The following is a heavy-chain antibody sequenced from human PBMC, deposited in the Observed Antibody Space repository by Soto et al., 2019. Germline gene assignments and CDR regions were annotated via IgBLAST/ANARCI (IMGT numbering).Heavy chain of an antibody. J-gene: IGHJ3*02. D-gene: IGHD4-17*01. Sequence: SETLSLTCTVSGGSISSYYWSWIRQPPGKGLEWIGYIYYSGSTNYNPSLKSRVTISVDTSKNQFSLKLSSVTAADAAVYYCARFDYGDYPDAFDIWGQGTMVTVSS. CDR3: ARFDYGDYPDAFDI. CDR1: GGSISSYY. CDR2: IYYSGST. V-gene: IGHV4-59*01.